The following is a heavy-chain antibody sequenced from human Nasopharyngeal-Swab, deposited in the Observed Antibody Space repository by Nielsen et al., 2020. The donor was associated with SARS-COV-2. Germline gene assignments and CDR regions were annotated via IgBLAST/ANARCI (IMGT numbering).Heavy chain of an antibody. J-gene: IGHJ5*02. CDR2: IIPIFGTA. CDR1: GGTFSSYA. D-gene: IGHD1-1*01. CDR3: ARIAVHHNWFDP. V-gene: IGHV1-69*13. Sequence: SVKVSCKASGGTFSSYAISWVRQAPGQGLEWMGGIIPIFGTANYAQKFQGRVTITADESTSTAYMELSSLRSEDTAVYYCARIAVHHNWFDPWGEGTLVTVSS.